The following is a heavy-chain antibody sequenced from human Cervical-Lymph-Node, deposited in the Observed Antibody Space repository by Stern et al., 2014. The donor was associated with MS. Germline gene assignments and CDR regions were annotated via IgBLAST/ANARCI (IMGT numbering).Heavy chain of an antibody. CDR3: ARETYFDNWSVHLDY. CDR2: IYVVDYK. CDR1: GFSISTGGVG. Sequence: QITLKESGPTLVKPTQTLTLTCTFSGFSISTGGVGVAWVRQPPGKALEWLALIYVVDYKRDNPSLKRRLTITEDTSKNHLVLTMTDMDPVDTGTYYCARETYFDNWSVHLDYWVQGTLVTVSS. D-gene: IGHD3-3*01. V-gene: IGHV2-5*02. J-gene: IGHJ4*02.